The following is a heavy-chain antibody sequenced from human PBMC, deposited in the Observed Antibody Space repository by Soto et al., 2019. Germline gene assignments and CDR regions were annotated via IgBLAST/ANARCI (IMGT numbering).Heavy chain of an antibody. V-gene: IGHV3-48*01. CDR3: ARDLVVVVAATPTAYYYMDV. CDR2: ISSSSTI. J-gene: IGHJ6*03. D-gene: IGHD2-15*01. Sequence: GGSLRLSCAASGFTFSSYSMNWVRQAPGKGLEWVSYISSSSTIYYADSVKGRFTISRDNAKNSLYLQMNSLRAEDTAVYYCARDLVVVVAATPTAYYYMDVWGKGTTVTVSS. CDR1: GFTFSSYS.